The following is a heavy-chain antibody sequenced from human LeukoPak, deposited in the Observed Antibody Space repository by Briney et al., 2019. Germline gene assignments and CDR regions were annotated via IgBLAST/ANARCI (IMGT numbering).Heavy chain of an antibody. CDR1: GGSISSYY. V-gene: IGHV4-4*07. Sequence: SETLSLTCTVSGGSISSYYWSWIRQPAGKGLEWIWRIYTSGSTNYNPSLKSRVTMSVDTSKNQFSLKLSSVTAADTAVYYCARGTSRFLEWTMGNYYFDYWGQGTLVTVSS. CDR2: IYTSGST. D-gene: IGHD3-3*01. CDR3: ARGTSRFLEWTMGNYYFDY. J-gene: IGHJ4*02.